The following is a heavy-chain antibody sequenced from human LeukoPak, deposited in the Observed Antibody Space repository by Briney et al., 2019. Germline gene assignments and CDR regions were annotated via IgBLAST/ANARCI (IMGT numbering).Heavy chain of an antibody. CDR2: ISGSGGST. D-gene: IGHD5-18*01. J-gene: IGHJ4*02. V-gene: IGHV3-23*01. CDR1: GFTFSSYS. CDR3: AKGTDGTAMVPTTDY. Sequence: GGSLRLSCAASGFTFSSYSMNWVRQAPGKGLEWVSAISGSGGSTYYADSVKGRFTISRDNSKNTLYLQMNSLRAEDTAVYYCAKGTDGTAMVPTTDYWGQGTLVTVSS.